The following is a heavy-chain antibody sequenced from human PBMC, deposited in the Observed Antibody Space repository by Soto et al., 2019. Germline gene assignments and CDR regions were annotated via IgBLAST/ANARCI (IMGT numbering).Heavy chain of an antibody. CDR3: ARGVTMVRGVIHTPYFDY. D-gene: IGHD3-10*01. Sequence: PSETLSLTCTVSGGSISSGGYYWSWIRQHPGKGLEWIGYIYYSGSTYYNPSPKSRVTISVDTSKNQSSLKLSSVTAADTAVYYCARGVTMVRGVIHTPYFDYWGQGTRVTVSS. CDR2: IYYSGST. CDR1: GGSISSGGYY. V-gene: IGHV4-31*03. J-gene: IGHJ4*02.